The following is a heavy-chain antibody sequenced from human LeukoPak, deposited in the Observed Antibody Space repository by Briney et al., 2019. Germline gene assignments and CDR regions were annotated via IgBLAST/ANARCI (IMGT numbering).Heavy chain of an antibody. CDR2: ISAYNGNT. V-gene: IGHV1-18*01. CDR1: GYTFTSYG. D-gene: IGHD2-21*01. J-gene: IGHJ6*03. CDR3: ARTGIATLYYYYMDV. Sequence: GASVKVSCKASGYTFTSYGISWVRQAPGQALEWMGWISAYNGNTNYAQKVQGRVTMTTDTSTSTAYMELRSLRSEDTAVYYCARTGIATLYYYYMDVWGKGTTVTVSS.